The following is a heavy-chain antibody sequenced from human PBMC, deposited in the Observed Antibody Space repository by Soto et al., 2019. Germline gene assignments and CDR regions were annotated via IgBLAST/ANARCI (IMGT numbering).Heavy chain of an antibody. CDR3: TKDRWVRQLRSYFYY. CDR2: ISYDGINK. Sequence: QVQLVESGGGVVQPGRSLRLSCAASGFTFSSYGMHWVRQAPGKRLEWVEFISYDGINKYYADSVQGRFTISRDNSKNSPSRQRSSLRAEETAVYYCTKDRWVRQLRSYFYYWGQGTLVTVSS. D-gene: IGHD4-17*01. J-gene: IGHJ4*02. V-gene: IGHV3-30*18. CDR1: GFTFSSYG.